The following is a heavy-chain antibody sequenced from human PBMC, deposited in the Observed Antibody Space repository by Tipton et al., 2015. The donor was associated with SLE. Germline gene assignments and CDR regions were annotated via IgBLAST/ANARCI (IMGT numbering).Heavy chain of an antibody. J-gene: IGHJ4*02. CDR3: ARALMDSSGWSLPFDY. CDR2: IYYSGST. CDR1: GGSIGSSSYF. D-gene: IGHD6-19*01. V-gene: IGHV4-39*07. Sequence: TLSLTCTVSGGSIGSSSYFWGWIRQPPGKGLEWIGSIYYSGSTYHNPSLKSRVTISVDTSKNQFSLKLSSVTAADTAVYYCARALMDSSGWSLPFDYWGQGTLVTVSS.